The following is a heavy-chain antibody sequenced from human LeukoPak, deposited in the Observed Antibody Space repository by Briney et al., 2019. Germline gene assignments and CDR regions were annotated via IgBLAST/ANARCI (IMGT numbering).Heavy chain of an antibody. CDR2: INHSGST. V-gene: IGHV4-34*01. CDR1: GGSFSDYY. D-gene: IGHD2-2*01. Sequence: SETLSLTCAVYGGSFSDYYWSWIRQPPGKGLEWIGEINHSGSTNYNPSLKSRVTISVDTSKNQFSLKLSSVTAADTAVYYCARQIIVVVPAAIFDYWGQGTLVTVSS. J-gene: IGHJ4*02. CDR3: ARQIIVVVPAAIFDY.